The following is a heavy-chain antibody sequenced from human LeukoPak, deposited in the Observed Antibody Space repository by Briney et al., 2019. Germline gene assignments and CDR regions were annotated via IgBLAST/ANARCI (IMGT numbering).Heavy chain of an antibody. D-gene: IGHD6-19*01. V-gene: IGHV3-30*18. CDR3: AKDFREQWPRLYYYYYGMDV. Sequence: GRSLRLSCAASGFTFSSYGMHWVRQAPGKGLEWVAVISYDGSNKYYADSVKGRFTISRDNSKNTLYLQMNSLRAEDTAVYYCAKDFREQWPRLYYYYYGMDVWGQGTTVTVSS. CDR1: GFTFSSYG. CDR2: ISYDGSNK. J-gene: IGHJ6*02.